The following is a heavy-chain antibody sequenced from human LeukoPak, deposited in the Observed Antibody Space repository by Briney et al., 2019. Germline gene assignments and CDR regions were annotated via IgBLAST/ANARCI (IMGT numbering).Heavy chain of an antibody. J-gene: IGHJ4*02. D-gene: IGHD1-26*01. CDR3: ARDTASGSYLYYFDY. V-gene: IGHV3-48*04. Sequence: PGGSLRLSCAASGFTFSRYSMNWVRQSPGKGLEWVSYISSSGSTIYYADSVKGRFTISRDNAKNSLYLQMNSLRAEDTAVYYCARDTASGSYLYYFDYWGQGTLVTVSS. CDR1: GFTFSRYS. CDR2: ISSSGSTI.